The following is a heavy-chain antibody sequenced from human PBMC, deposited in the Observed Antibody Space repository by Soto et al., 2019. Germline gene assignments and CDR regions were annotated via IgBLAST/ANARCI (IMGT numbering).Heavy chain of an antibody. J-gene: IGHJ5*02. CDR3: VRDGTKTLRDWFDP. Sequence: ETLSLTCTVSGASISGFYWSWIRESAGKGLEWIGRIYATGTTDYNPSLKSRVMMSVDTSKKQFSLKLRSVTAADTAVYYCVRDGTKTLRDWFDPWGQGISVTVSS. CDR2: IYATGTT. CDR1: GASISGFY. V-gene: IGHV4-4*07. D-gene: IGHD1-1*01.